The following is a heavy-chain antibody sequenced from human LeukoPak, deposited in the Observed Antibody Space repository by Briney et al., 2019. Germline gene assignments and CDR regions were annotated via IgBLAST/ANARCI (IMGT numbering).Heavy chain of an antibody. V-gene: IGHV4-61*02. D-gene: IGHD6-13*01. J-gene: IGHJ4*02. CDR2: IYTSGST. CDR3: ARGLAAAAHDY. Sequence: SQTLSLTCTVSGGSISSGSYYWSWIRQPAGKGLEWIGRIYTSGSTNYNPSLKSRVNISVDTSKNQFSLKLSSVTAADTAVYYCARGLAAAAHDYWGQGTLVTVSS. CDR1: GGSISSGSYY.